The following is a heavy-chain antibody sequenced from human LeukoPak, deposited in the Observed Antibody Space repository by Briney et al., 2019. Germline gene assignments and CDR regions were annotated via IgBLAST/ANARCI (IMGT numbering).Heavy chain of an antibody. D-gene: IGHD2-21*01. V-gene: IGHV3-23*01. Sequence: GGSLRLSCAASRFTIKTYAMSWVRQAPGKGLQWVSGVRGSADTGNYADSVKGRFTISRDSTKNTLYLQMNSLRAENTALYYFAKGHIISGWLYFYSWGQGTLVTVSS. J-gene: IGHJ4*02. CDR1: RFTIKTYA. CDR3: AKGHIISGWLYFYS. CDR2: VRGSADTG.